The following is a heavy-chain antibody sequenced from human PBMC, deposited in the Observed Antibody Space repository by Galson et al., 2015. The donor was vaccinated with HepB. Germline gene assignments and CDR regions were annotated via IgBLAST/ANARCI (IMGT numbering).Heavy chain of an antibody. CDR1: GGSFSGYY. D-gene: IGHD6-13*01. Sequence: ETLSLTCAVYGGSFSGYYWSWIRQPPGKGLEWIGEINHSGSTNYNPSLKSRVTILIDMSKNQFTLRLRSVTAADTAVYYCARHYKRGTSSWSRGSSWFDPWGQGTLVTVSS. V-gene: IGHV4-34*01. CDR3: ARHYKRGTSSWSRGSSWFDP. CDR2: INHSGST. J-gene: IGHJ5*02.